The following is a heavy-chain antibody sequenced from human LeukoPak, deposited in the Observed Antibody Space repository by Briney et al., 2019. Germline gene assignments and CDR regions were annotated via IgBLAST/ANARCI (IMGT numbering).Heavy chain of an antibody. D-gene: IGHD2-15*01. J-gene: IGHJ4*02. CDR2: INHSGST. CDR1: GGSFSGYY. Sequence: SETLSLTCAVYGGSFSGYYWSWIRQPPGKGLEWIGEINHSGSTNYNPSLKSRVTISVDTSKNQFSLKLSSVTAADTAVYYCARVSRGRPTLYCSGGSCYFDYWGQGTLVTVSS. CDR3: ARVSRGRPTLYCSGGSCYFDY. V-gene: IGHV4-34*01.